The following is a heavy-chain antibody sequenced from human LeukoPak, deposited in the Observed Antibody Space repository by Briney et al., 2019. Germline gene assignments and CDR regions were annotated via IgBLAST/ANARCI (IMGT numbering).Heavy chain of an antibody. CDR1: GFTFSSYD. J-gene: IGHJ4*02. CDR3: ARSRYNLDY. CDR2: IRYDGSNE. V-gene: IGHV3-33*01. Sequence: GRSLRLSCAASGFTFSSYDMHWVRQAPGKGPEWVAIIRYDGSNENYADSVKRRFTISRDNSKKTLYLQMNSLRAEDTAVYYCARSRYNLDYWGQGTLVTVSS. D-gene: IGHD5-24*01.